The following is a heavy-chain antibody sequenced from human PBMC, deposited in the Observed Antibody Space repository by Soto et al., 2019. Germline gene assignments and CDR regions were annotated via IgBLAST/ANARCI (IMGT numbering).Heavy chain of an antibody. CDR1: GFTFSSYG. D-gene: IGHD3-22*01. CDR2: ISYDGSNK. J-gene: IGHJ4*02. V-gene: IGHV3-30*18. Sequence: GGSLRLSCAASGFTFSSYGMHWVRQAPGKGLEWVAVISYDGSNKYYADSVKGRFTISRDNSKNTLYLQMNSLRAEDTAVYYCAKDSGGYLGYWGQGTLVTVSS. CDR3: AKDSGGYLGY.